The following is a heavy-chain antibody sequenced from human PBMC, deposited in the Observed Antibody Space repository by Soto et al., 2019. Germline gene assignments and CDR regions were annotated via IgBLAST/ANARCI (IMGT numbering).Heavy chain of an antibody. J-gene: IGHJ4*02. D-gene: IGHD3-10*01. CDR2: IFHDGTS. V-gene: IGHV4-4*02. CDR1: GVSISSGNW. CDR3: ARLVYDTRLNYMYFDF. Sequence: SETLSLTCAVSGVSISSGNWWTWVRQTPQRGLEYIGEIFHDGTSNYYPSFEGRVAISVDTSKNQFSLKLTSVTAADTAIYFCARLVYDTRLNYMYFDFWGQGALVTVSS.